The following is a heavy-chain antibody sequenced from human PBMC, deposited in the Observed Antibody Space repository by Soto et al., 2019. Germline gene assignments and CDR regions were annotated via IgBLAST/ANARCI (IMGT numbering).Heavy chain of an antibody. Sequence: QVQLQESGPGLVKPSETLSLTCTVSGGSISSYYWSWIRQPPGKGLEWIGYIYYSGSTNYNPSLKSRVTISVDTSKNQFSMKLSSVTAADTAVYYCARDRLVVVPAATPFYYYYGMDVWGQGTTVTVSS. J-gene: IGHJ6*02. V-gene: IGHV4-59*01. CDR3: ARDRLVVVPAATPFYYYYGMDV. CDR1: GGSISSYY. D-gene: IGHD2-2*01. CDR2: IYYSGST.